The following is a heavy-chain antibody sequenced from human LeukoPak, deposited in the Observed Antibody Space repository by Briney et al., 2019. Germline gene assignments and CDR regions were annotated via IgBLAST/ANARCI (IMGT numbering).Heavy chain of an antibody. CDR1: GFIFSSYS. V-gene: IGHV3-74*01. CDR3: ARGKREYSYGFDY. J-gene: IGHJ4*02. D-gene: IGHD5-18*01. CDR2: INSDGSST. Sequence: GGSLRLSCAASGFIFSSYSMSWVRQAPGKGLVWVSRINSDGSSTSYADSVKGRFTISRDNAKNTLYLQMNSLRAEDTAVYYCARGKREYSYGFDYWGQGTLVTVSS.